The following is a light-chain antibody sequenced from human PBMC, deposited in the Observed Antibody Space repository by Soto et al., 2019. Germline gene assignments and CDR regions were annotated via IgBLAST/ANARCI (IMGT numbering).Light chain of an antibody. V-gene: IGKV3-20*01. J-gene: IGKJ2*01. CDR3: QQYGTSPPRT. Sequence: EIVLTQSPGTLSLSPGERATLSCRASQSVSSGYLAWYQQKPGQAPRLLIYGASGRATGIPDRFSGSGSGTDFTRTISSLEPEDSAVYYCQQYGTSPPRTFGQGTKLEIK. CDR2: GAS. CDR1: QSVSSGY.